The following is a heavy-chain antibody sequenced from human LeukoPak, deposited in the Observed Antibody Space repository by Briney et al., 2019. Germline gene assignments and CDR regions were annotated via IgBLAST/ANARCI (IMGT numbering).Heavy chain of an antibody. CDR1: GFTFSSYS. D-gene: IGHD3-10*01. V-gene: IGHV3-21*01. Sequence: GGSLRLSCAASGFTFSSYSMNWVRQAPGKGLECVSSISSSSSYIYYADSVKGRFTISRDNAKNSLYLQMNSLRAEDTAVYYCARDSVRGVIIPFDYWGQGTLVTVSS. J-gene: IGHJ4*02. CDR2: ISSSSSYI. CDR3: ARDSVRGVIIPFDY.